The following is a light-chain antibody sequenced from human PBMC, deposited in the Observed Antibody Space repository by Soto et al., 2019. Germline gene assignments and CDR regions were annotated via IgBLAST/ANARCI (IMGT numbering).Light chain of an antibody. J-gene: IGKJ5*01. V-gene: IGKV1-9*01. CDR3: QKLHNFPLT. Sequence: DIQLTRSPSFLSASVGDRVTITCRASQGISSSLAWYQQKPGAAPRLLIYAASTLQSGVPSRFSGSGYGTEFTLTISSLQPDDFASYYCQKLHNFPLTFGQGTRLEI. CDR1: QGISSS. CDR2: AAS.